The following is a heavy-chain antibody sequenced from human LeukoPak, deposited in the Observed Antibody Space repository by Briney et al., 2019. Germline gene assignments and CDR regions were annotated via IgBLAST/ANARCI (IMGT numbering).Heavy chain of an antibody. CDR1: GGSISSYY. CDR3: ARASQGAFDI. V-gene: IGHV4-59*01. J-gene: IGHJ3*02. Sequence: TASETLSLTCTVSGGSISSYYWNRIRQPPGKGLEWIGYIFYSGSTNYNPSLKSRVTISVDTSKNQFSLKLSSVTAADTAVYYCARASQGAFDIWGQGTMVTVSS. CDR2: IFYSGST.